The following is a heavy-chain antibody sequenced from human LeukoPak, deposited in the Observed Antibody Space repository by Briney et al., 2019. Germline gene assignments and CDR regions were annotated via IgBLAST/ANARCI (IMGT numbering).Heavy chain of an antibody. V-gene: IGHV3-11*01. Sequence: GGSLRLSCAASGFTFSDYYMTWIRQAPGKGLEWVSCISSSGSSIFYADSVKGRFTISRDNAKSSLFLQMNSLRAEDTAVYYCARVNRVTAIQELDYWGQGTLVTVSS. CDR2: ISSSGSSI. CDR3: ARVNRVTAIQELDY. CDR1: GFTFSDYY. D-gene: IGHD2-21*02. J-gene: IGHJ4*02.